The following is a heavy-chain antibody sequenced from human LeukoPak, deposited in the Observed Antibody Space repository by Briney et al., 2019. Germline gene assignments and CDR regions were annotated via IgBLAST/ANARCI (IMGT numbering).Heavy chain of an antibody. D-gene: IGHD3-22*01. CDR3: ARGPYKYDGSGAFDI. CDR1: GGSISSYY. Sequence: SETLSLTCTVSGGSISSYYWSWIRQPPGKGLEWIGRIYTSGSANYNPSLKSRVTISVDTSKNQFSLKLTSVTAADTAVYYCARGPYKYDGSGAFDIRGQGTMVTVSS. CDR2: IYTSGSA. J-gene: IGHJ3*02. V-gene: IGHV4-4*08.